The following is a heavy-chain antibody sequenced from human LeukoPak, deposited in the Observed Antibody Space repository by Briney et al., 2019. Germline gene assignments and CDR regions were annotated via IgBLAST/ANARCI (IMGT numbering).Heavy chain of an antibody. V-gene: IGHV3-21*06. J-gene: IGHJ4*02. Sequence: GGSLRLSCAASGFTFSSYAMSWVRQAPGKGLEWVSSISSNSTYIYYADSVKGRFTISRDNAKNSLYLQMNSLRAEDTAVYYCARDPYNYVWGTYRYTSQPFDYWGQGTLVTVSS. CDR2: ISSNSTYI. CDR3: ARDPYNYVWGTYRYTSQPFDY. D-gene: IGHD3-16*02. CDR1: GFTFSSYA.